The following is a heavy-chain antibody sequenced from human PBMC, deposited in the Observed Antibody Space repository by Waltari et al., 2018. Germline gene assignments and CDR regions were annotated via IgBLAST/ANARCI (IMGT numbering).Heavy chain of an antibody. CDR3: ARDQRPYRDSSGWYSGFFDY. CDR2: IYYSGST. D-gene: IGHD6-19*01. V-gene: IGHV4-39*02. CDR1: GGSISSSSYF. Sequence: QLQLQESGPGLVKPSETLSLTCTVSGGSISSSSYFWVWIRQPPGKGLEWIGSIYYSGSTYYNPSLKSRVAISIDMSKNQFSLRLRSEDTAVYYCARDQRPYRDSSGWYSGFFDYWGQGTLVIVSS. J-gene: IGHJ4*02.